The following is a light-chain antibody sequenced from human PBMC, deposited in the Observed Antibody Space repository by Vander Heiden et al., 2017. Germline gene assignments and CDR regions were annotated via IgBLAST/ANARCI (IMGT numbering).Light chain of an antibody. CDR2: AAS. J-gene: IGKJ2*01. CDR1: QSISSY. V-gene: IGKV3-11*01. CDR3: QQRSNWRYT. Sequence: EPVLTQSPAPLSFSPGERATLSCRASQSISSYLAWYQQKPGQAPRLLIYAASTRATGIPARFSGSGSGTDFTLTISSLEPEDFAIYYCQQRSNWRYTFGQGTKLEIK.